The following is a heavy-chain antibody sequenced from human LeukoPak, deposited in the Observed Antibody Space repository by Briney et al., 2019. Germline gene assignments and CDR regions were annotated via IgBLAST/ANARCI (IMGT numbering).Heavy chain of an antibody. Sequence: GESLKISCKGSGYSFTSYWIGWVRQMPGKGLEWMGTIYPGDSDTRYSPSFQGQVTISADKSISTAYLQWSSLKASDTAMYYCARGYYDFWSGYSGYFDYWGQGTLVTVSS. J-gene: IGHJ4*02. CDR2: IYPGDSDT. CDR1: GYSFTSYW. D-gene: IGHD3-3*01. V-gene: IGHV5-51*01. CDR3: ARGYYDFWSGYSGYFDY.